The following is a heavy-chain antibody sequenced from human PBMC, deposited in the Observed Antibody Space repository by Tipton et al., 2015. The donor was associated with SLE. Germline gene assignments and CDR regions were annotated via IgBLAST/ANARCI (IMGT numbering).Heavy chain of an antibody. J-gene: IGHJ4*02. V-gene: IGHV3-30*04. Sequence: SLRLSCAASGFTFSSYAMHWVRQAPGKGLEWGAIISYDGSNKYYADSVKGRFTISRDNSKKTLYLQMNSLRAEDTAVYYCARLLGPPVYSSALFDYWGQGTLVTVSS. CDR1: GFTFSSYA. D-gene: IGHD6-19*01. CDR2: ISYDGSNK. CDR3: ARLLGPPVYSSALFDY.